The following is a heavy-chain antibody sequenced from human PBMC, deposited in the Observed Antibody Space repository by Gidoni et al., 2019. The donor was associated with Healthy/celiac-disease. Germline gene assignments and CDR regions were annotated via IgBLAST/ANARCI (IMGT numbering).Heavy chain of an antibody. D-gene: IGHD3-10*01. Sequence: MGIINPSGGSTSYAQKFQGRVTMTRDTSTSTVYMELSSLRSEDTAVYYCARDPRSITMVRGVILGHWGQGTLVTVSS. CDR3: ARDPRSITMVRGVILGH. CDR2: INPSGGST. J-gene: IGHJ4*02. V-gene: IGHV1-46*01.